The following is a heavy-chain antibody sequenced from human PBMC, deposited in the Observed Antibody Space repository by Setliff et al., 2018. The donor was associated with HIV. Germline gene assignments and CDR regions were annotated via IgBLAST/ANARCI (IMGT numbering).Heavy chain of an antibody. CDR3: ARHGAFYYYYYMDV. J-gene: IGHJ6*03. CDR2: IYYRGST. V-gene: IGHV4-39*01. Sequence: PSETLSLTCTVSGGSISSYYWGWIRQPPGKGLEWIGTIYYRGSTYYNPSLKSRVTISVDTSKNQFSLKLTSVTAADTAVYYCARHGAFYYYYYMDVWGKGTTVTVSS. CDR1: GGSISSYY.